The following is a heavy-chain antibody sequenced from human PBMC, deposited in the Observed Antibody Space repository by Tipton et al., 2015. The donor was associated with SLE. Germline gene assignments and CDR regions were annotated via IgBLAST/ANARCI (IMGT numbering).Heavy chain of an antibody. CDR2: INHSGST. CDR1: GGSFSGYY. J-gene: IGHJ4*02. Sequence: TLSLTCAVYGGSFSGYYWSWIRQPPGKGLEWIGEINHSGSTNYNPSLKSRVTISVDTSKNQFSLKLSSVTAADTAVYYCARGPARGYFDYWGQGTLVTVSS. V-gene: IGHV4-34*01. CDR3: ARGPARGYFDY.